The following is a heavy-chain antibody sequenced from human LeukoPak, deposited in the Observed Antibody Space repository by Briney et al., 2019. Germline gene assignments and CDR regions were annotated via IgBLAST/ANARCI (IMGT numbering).Heavy chain of an antibody. Sequence: GRSLRLSCAASGFTFSSYGMHWVRQAPGRGLEWVAVIWYDGSNKYYADSVKGRFTISRDNSKNRLYLQMNSLRAEDTAVYYCAKDSCLAATPCRLLDYWGEGTLVTVSP. J-gene: IGHJ4*02. CDR3: AKDSCLAATPCRLLDY. D-gene: IGHD2-15*01. V-gene: IGHV3-33*06. CDR1: GFTFSSYG. CDR2: IWYDGSNK.